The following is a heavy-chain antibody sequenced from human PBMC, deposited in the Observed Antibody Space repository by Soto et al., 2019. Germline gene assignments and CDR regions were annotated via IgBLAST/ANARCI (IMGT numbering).Heavy chain of an antibody. CDR2: VYYRGST. D-gene: IGHD5-12*01. CDR1: GGSISNYY. Sequence: QVQLQESGPGLVRPSETLSLTCSVSGGSISNYYWNWIRQPPGKGLEWIGYVYYRGSTHFHPSLKSRVTMSVDTSKNHFSLNLSSVTAADAAIYYCARAVNSGYPDTFDIWGQGTRVTVAS. V-gene: IGHV4-59*01. J-gene: IGHJ3*02. CDR3: ARAVNSGYPDTFDI.